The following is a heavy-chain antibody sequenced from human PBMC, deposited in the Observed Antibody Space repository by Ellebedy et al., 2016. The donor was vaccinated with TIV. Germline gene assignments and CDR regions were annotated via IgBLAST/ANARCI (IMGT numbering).Heavy chain of an antibody. V-gene: IGHV3-7*01. CDR3: ARDFDCSTTTCYDGGFDY. CDR1: GFTFRSFA. J-gene: IGHJ4*02. Sequence: GESLKISCAASGFTFRSFALSWVRQAPGKGLEWVANIKEDGSEKYYVDSVKGRFTLSRDNAKNSLYLQMNSLRAEDTAVYYCARDFDCSTTTCYDGGFDYWGQGTLVTVSS. CDR2: IKEDGSEK. D-gene: IGHD2-2*01.